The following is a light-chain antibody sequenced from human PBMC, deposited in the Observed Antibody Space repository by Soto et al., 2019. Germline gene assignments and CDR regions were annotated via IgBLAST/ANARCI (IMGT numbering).Light chain of an antibody. CDR3: HQYYPWHPLT. V-gene: IGKV3-15*01. Sequence: EIVMTQSPATLSVSPGERATLFCRASQSISNNLAWYQQKPGQAPRLLIYGASTRATGIPARFSGSGSGTEFTLTISSLQPEDFAVYYCHQYYPWHPLTFGGGTKVEIK. J-gene: IGKJ4*01. CDR2: GAS. CDR1: QSISNN.